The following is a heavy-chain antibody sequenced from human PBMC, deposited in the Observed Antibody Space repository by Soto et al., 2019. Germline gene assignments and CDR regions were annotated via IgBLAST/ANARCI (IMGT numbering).Heavy chain of an antibody. D-gene: IGHD2-21*01. CDR2: IYYSGST. J-gene: IGHJ4*02. CDR3: ATAGDYCSGVCFSFFDY. CDR1: GGSFSSGGYY. Sequence: SETVSLPCTVSGGSFSSGGYYWSWIRQHPGKGLEWIGYIYYSGSTYYNPSLKSRVTISVDTSKNQSSLKPSSVTAADTAVYYCATAGDYCSGVCFSFFDYWGQVTLVPVSS. V-gene: IGHV4-31*03.